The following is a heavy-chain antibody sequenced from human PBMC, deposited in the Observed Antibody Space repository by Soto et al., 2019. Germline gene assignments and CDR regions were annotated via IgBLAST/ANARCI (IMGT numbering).Heavy chain of an antibody. Sequence: EVQLVESGGGLVQPGGSLRLSCAASGFTFSSYAMHWVRQAPGKGLEYVSAISSNGGSTYYANSVKGRFTISRDNSKNTLYLQMGSLRAEDMAVYSCAGGADGTGAFAIWGQGKWSPSLQ. V-gene: IGHV3-64*01. CDR2: ISSNGGST. J-gene: IGHJ3*02. CDR3: AGGADGTGAFAI. D-gene: IGHD1-1*01. CDR1: GFTFSSYA.